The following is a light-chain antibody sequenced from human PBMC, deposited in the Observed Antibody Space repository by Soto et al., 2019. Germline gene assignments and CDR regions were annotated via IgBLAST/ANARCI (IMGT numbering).Light chain of an antibody. Sequence: EIVLAQSPGTLSLSPGERATLSCRASQSVTNSFLAWYQQKPGQAPRLLIYGASRRATGIPDRFTGSGSGTDFTLTISSLEPEDFAVYYCQQRSNWPTFGQGTKVDIK. J-gene: IGKJ1*01. CDR2: GAS. CDR3: QQRSNWPT. V-gene: IGKV3D-20*02. CDR1: QSVTNSF.